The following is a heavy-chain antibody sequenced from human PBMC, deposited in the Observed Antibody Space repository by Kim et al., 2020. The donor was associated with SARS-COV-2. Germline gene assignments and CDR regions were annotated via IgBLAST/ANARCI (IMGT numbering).Heavy chain of an antibody. CDR1: GGSISSYY. CDR3: ARVGGWAVAGTYDY. D-gene: IGHD6-19*01. J-gene: IGHJ4*02. CDR2: IYYSGST. V-gene: IGHV4-59*01. Sequence: SETLSLTCTVSGGSISSYYWSWIRQPPGKGLEWIGYIYYSGSTNYNPSLKSRVTISVDTSKNQFSLKLSSVTAADTAVYYCARVGGWAVAGTYDYWGQGTLVTVSS.